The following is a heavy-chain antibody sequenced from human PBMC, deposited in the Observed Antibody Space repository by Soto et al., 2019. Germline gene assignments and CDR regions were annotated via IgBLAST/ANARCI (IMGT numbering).Heavy chain of an antibody. J-gene: IGHJ4*02. D-gene: IGHD3-3*01. Sequence: GGSLRLSCVASGFTFSSYAMSWVRQAPGKGLEWVSAISGSGGSTYYADSVKGRFTISRDNSKNTLYLQMNSLRAEDTAVYYCAKDSSPVVTIFGVVTPLDYWGQGTLVTVSS. CDR2: ISGSGGST. CDR3: AKDSSPVVTIFGVVTPLDY. CDR1: GFTFSSYA. V-gene: IGHV3-23*01.